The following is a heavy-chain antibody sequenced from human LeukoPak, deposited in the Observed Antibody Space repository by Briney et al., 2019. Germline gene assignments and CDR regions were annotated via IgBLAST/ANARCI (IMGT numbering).Heavy chain of an antibody. CDR3: ARNTSGHSFEY. CDR1: GYSIISDYY. J-gene: IGHJ4*02. V-gene: IGHV4-38-2*02. D-gene: IGHD6-19*01. Sequence: PSQTLSLTCTASGYSIISDYYWVCIRQSPGKGLEWIGSVYHSGSTHYNPSLRSRVNMSVDTSKNQFSLKLNSVTAGVTAVYYCARNTSGHSFEYWGQGTLVTVSS. CDR2: VYHSGST.